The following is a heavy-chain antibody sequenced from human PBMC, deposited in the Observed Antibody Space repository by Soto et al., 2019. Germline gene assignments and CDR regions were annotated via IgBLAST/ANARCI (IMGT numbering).Heavy chain of an antibody. CDR2: ISNSGRT. J-gene: IGHJ4*02. CDR3: ARADYATGSYYPDY. CDR1: GGSVRRGNYY. V-gene: IGHV4-31*03. Sequence: QVQLQESGPGLVKPSQTLSRTCTVSGGSVRRGNYYWSWIRQFPGKGLEWIGYISNSGRTHYNPSLMSRITILVDTSKNQFFLELRSVTAADTALYYCARADYATGSYYPDYWGQGTLVTVSS. D-gene: IGHD3-10*01.